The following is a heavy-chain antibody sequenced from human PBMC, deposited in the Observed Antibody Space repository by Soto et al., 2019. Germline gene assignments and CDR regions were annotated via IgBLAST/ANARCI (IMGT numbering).Heavy chain of an antibody. CDR2: IYHSGST. Sequence: SETLSLTCAVSGYSISSGYYWGWIRQPPGKGLEWIGSIYHSGSTYYNPSLKSRVTISVDTSKNQFSLKLSSVTAADTAVYYCSKSALEDGNCFDYWGQGTLVTVSS. V-gene: IGHV4-38-2*01. J-gene: IGHJ4*02. CDR1: GYSISSGYY. D-gene: IGHD1-1*01. CDR3: SKSALEDGNCFDY.